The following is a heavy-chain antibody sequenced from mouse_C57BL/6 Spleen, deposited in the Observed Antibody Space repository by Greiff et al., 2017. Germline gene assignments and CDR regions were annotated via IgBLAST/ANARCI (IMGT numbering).Heavy chain of an antibody. J-gene: IGHJ1*03. CDR1: GYTFTSYW. Sequence: QVQLQQPGAELVKPGASVKLSCKASGYTFTSYWMHWVKQRPGQGLEWIGMIHPNSGSTNYNEKFKSKTTLTVDKSSSTAYMQLSSLPSEDSAVYYCARGGNYYGSSYFDVWGTGTTVTVSS. CDR2: IHPNSGST. D-gene: IGHD1-1*01. V-gene: IGHV1-64*01. CDR3: ARGGNYYGSSYFDV.